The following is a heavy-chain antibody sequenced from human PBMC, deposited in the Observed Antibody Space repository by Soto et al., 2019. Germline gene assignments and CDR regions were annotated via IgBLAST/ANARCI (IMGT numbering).Heavy chain of an antibody. J-gene: IGHJ5*02. CDR3: ARDRRLITMVRGVSLWFDP. CDR1: GGSFSGYY. V-gene: IGHV4-34*01. CDR2: INHSGST. Sequence: SETLSLTCAVYGGSFSGYYWSWIRQPPGKGLEWIGEINHSGSTNYNPSLKSRVTISVDTSKNQFSLKLSSVTAADTAVYYCARDRRLITMVRGVSLWFDPWGQGTLVTVAS. D-gene: IGHD3-10*01.